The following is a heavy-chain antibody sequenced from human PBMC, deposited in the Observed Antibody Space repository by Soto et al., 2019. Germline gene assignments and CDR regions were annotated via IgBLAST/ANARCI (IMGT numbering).Heavy chain of an antibody. V-gene: IGHV3-23*01. J-gene: IGHJ4*02. Sequence: GGSLRLSCAASGFTFSICAMSWVRQAPGKGLEWVSAIGGSGGSTYYADSVKGRFTISRDNSKNTLYLQMNSLRAEDTAVYYCAKIGTRLWFGESSIDYWGQGTLVTVSS. CDR3: AKIGTRLWFGESSIDY. D-gene: IGHD3-10*01. CDR2: IGGSGGST. CDR1: GFTFSICA.